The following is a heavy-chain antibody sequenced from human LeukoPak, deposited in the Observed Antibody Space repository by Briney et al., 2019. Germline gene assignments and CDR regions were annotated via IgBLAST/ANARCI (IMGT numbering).Heavy chain of an antibody. J-gene: IGHJ4*02. CDR1: GYTFTGYY. V-gene: IGHV1-2*02. CDR3: ARDTITVTTPYFDY. CDR2: INSDSGGT. D-gene: IGHD4-17*01. Sequence: ASVKVSFKASGYTFTGYYIDWVRQAPGQGLEWMGWINSDSGGTNYAQKVQGRVSMTRDTSTSTAYMALSSLRSDDTAFYYCARDTITVTTPYFDYWGQGTLVTVPS.